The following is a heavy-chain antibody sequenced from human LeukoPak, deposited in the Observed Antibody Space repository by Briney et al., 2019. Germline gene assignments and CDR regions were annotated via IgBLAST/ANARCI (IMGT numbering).Heavy chain of an antibody. CDR1: GFTFSSYA. Sequence: GGSLRLSCAASGFTFSSYAMSWVRQAPGKGLEWVSAITGSGGSTYYADSGKGRFTISRDNSKNTLYLQMNSLRAEDTAIYYCASRYCSGGSCYTRYYFDYWGQGTLVTVSS. CDR2: ITGSGGST. J-gene: IGHJ4*02. V-gene: IGHV3-23*01. CDR3: ASRYCSGGSCYTRYYFDY. D-gene: IGHD2-15*01.